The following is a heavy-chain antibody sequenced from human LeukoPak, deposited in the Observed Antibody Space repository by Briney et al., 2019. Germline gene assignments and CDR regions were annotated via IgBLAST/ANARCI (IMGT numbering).Heavy chain of an antibody. CDR1: GGSISSYY. J-gene: IGHJ6*02. Sequence: SETLSLTCTVSGGSISSYYWSWIRQPAGKGLEWIGRIYTSGSTNYNPPLKSRVTMSVDTSKNQFSLKLSSVTAADTAVYYCARFSYSNYRGYYYYGMDVWGQGTTVTVSS. D-gene: IGHD4-11*01. CDR3: ARFSYSNYRGYYYYGMDV. CDR2: IYTSGST. V-gene: IGHV4-4*07.